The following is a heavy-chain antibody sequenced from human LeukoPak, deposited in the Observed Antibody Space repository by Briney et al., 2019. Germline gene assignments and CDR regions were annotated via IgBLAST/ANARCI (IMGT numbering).Heavy chain of an antibody. CDR3: ARIYREGNSGYDSDY. CDR2: INPNSGAT. CDR1: GYIFTGYQ. Sequence: ASVRVSCKASGYIFTGYQIHWVRQAPGQGLEWMGSINPNSGATVPTQKFQGRVTMTTDTSTSTAYMELRSLRSDDTAVYYCARIYREGNSGYDSDYWGQGTLVTVSS. D-gene: IGHD5-12*01. J-gene: IGHJ4*02. V-gene: IGHV1-2*02.